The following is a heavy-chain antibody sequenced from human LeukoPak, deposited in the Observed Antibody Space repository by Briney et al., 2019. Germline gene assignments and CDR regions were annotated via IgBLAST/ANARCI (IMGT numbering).Heavy chain of an antibody. CDR1: GYTVTGHY. J-gene: IGHJ4*02. D-gene: IGHD5-18*01. CDR2: INPNSGGT. V-gene: IGHV1-2*02. CDR3: ARDAYSGFSYSYNMDY. Sequence: AAVKVSCKASGYTVTGHYLYWVRQAPGQGLEWMGWINPNSGGTNYAQKFQGRVTMTRDTSINTAYMELSSLTSDDTAMYYCARDAYSGFSYSYNMDYWGQGTLVTVSS.